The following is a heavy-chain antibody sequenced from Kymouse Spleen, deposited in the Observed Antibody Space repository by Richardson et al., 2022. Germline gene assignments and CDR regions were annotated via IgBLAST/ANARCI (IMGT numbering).Heavy chain of an antibody. J-gene: IGHJ3*02. CDR3: ARGTITGTTGAFDI. CDR1: GFTFSDHY. V-gene: IGHV3-72*01. CDR2: TRNKANSYTT. Sequence: EVQLVESGGGLVQPGGSLRLSCAASGFTFSDHYMDWVRQAPGKGLEWVGRTRNKANSYTTEYAASVKGRFTISRDDSKNSLYLQMNSLKTEDTAVYYCARGTITGTTGAFDIWGQGTMVTVSS. D-gene: IGHD1-7*01.